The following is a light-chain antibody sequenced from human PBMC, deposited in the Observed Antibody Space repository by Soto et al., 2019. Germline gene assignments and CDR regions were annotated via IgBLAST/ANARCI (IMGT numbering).Light chain of an antibody. CDR1: QSISSY. CDR3: QQSYSTPRT. Sequence: DIQMTQSPSSLSASVGDRVTITCRASQSISSYLNWYQQKPWKAPKLLIYAASSLQSGVPSRFSGSGSWTDFTLTISSLQPEDFATYYCQQSYSTPRTFGQGTKPEIK. J-gene: IGKJ2*01. CDR2: AAS. V-gene: IGKV1-39*01.